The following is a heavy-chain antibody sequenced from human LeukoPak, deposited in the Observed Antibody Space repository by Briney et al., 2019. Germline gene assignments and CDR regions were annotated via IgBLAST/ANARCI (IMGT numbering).Heavy chain of an antibody. CDR2: INPNSGGT. CDR1: GYTFTGYY. V-gene: IGHV1-2*02. D-gene: IGHD3-10*01. CDR3: ARDLGLWFGELSRLTFDY. Sequence: RASVKVSCKASGYTFTGYYMHWVRQAPGQGLEWMGWINPNSGGTNYAQKFQGRVTMTRDTSISTAYMELSRLRSDDAAVYYCARDLGLWFGELSRLTFDYWGQGTLVTVSS. J-gene: IGHJ4*02.